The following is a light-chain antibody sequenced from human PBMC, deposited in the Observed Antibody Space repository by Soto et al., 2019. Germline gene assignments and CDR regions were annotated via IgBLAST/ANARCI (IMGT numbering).Light chain of an antibody. Sequence: QLVLTQPRSVSASHRQSVAISCTGTSSDVGGYDYVSWYQQHPGKAPKLMIYDVHKRPSGVPDRFPGSKSGNTASLTISGLQAEDEADYYCCSFAGDPYVFGTGTKVTVL. J-gene: IGLJ1*01. V-gene: IGLV2-11*01. CDR2: DVH. CDR1: SSDVGGYDY. CDR3: CSFAGDPYV.